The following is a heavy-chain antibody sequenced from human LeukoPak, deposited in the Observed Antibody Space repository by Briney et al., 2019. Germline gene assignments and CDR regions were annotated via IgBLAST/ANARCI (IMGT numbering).Heavy chain of an antibody. CDR2: IIPIFGTA. J-gene: IGHJ3*02. V-gene: IGHV1-69*06. CDR1: GGTFSSYA. Sequence: ASVKVSCKASGGTFSSYAISWVRQAPGQGLEWMGGIIPIFGTANYAQKFQGRVTTTADKSTSTAYMELSSLRSEDTAVYYCARDPEDYYDSSAYYDGFDMWGQGTMVTVSS. D-gene: IGHD3-22*01. CDR3: ARDPEDYYDSSAYYDGFDM.